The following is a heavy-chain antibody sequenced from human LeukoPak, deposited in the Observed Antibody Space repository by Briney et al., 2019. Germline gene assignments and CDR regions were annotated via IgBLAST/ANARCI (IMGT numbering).Heavy chain of an antibody. CDR1: GYTFTSYG. D-gene: IGHD2-2*01. V-gene: IGHV1-18*01. CDR2: ISAYNGNT. CDR3: AREGSYCSSTSCHGLVGY. Sequence: ASVKVSCKASGYTFTSYGIGWVRQAPGQGLEWMGWISAYNGNTNYAQKLQGRVTMTTDTSTSTAYMELRSLRSDDTAVYYCAREGSYCSSTSCHGLVGYWGQGTLVTVSS. J-gene: IGHJ4*02.